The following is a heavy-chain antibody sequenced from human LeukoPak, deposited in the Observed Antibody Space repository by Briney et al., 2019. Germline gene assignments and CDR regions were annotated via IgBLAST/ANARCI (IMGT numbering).Heavy chain of an antibody. CDR1: GFPFNAYW. J-gene: IGHJ4*02. D-gene: IGHD1-26*01. CDR3: AKGGKWDVTPFDY. Sequence: GGSLRLSCAASGFPFNAYWMTWARQAPGKGLEWVANIRQDGDTKYYVDSVKGRFTISRDNAKNSLYLQMNSLRAEDTAVYYCAKGGKWDVTPFDYWGQGTLVTVSS. V-gene: IGHV3-7*03. CDR2: IRQDGDTK.